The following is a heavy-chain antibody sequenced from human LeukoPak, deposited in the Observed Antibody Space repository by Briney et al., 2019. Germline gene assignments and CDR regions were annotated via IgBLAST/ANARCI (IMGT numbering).Heavy chain of an antibody. Sequence: GGSLRLSCAASGFTFSGYWMSWVRQAPGEGLEGVANIKPDGSDKAYVDSVKGRLTISRDNTKNSLYLQMSSLRAEDTAVYYCTRNSGWYGISWGQGALVTVSS. D-gene: IGHD6-19*01. CDR3: TRNSGWYGIS. CDR2: IKPDGSDK. J-gene: IGHJ4*02. CDR1: GFTFSGYW. V-gene: IGHV3-7*01.